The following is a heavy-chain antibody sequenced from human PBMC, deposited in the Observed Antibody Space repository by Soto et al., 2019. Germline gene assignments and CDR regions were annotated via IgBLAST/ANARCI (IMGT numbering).Heavy chain of an antibody. CDR1: GGSISSSSYY. D-gene: IGHD2-15*01. CDR3: ARHNPQLYDAFDI. Sequence: QLLESGPGLVKPSETLSLTCTVSGGSISSSSYYWGWIRQPPGKGLEWIGSIYYSGSTYYNPSLKSRVTISVDTSKNQFSLTLSSVTVADTAVYYCARHNPQLYDAFDIWGQGTMVTVSS. V-gene: IGHV4-39*01. CDR2: IYYSGST. J-gene: IGHJ3*02.